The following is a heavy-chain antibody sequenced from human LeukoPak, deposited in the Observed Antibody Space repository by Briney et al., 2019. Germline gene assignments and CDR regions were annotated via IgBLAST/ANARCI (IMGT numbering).Heavy chain of an antibody. J-gene: IGHJ3*01. CDR2: ITSSSNYI. Sequence: GGSLRLSCAASGFTFRSYVMHWVRQAPGRGLEWVSYITSSSNYIYYADSVKGRFTISRDNAKNTLYLQLNSVRVEDAAIYYCAKGRTGNSYSPLDLWGQGTMVTVSS. D-gene: IGHD7-27*01. CDR3: AKGRTGNSYSPLDL. CDR1: GFTFRSYV. V-gene: IGHV3-21*04.